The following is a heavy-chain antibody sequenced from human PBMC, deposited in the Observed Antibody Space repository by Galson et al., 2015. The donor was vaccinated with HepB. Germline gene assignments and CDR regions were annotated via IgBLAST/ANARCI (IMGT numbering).Heavy chain of an antibody. CDR2: TRGKAHGYSR. CDR1: GFTFSDYY. CDR3: ARGSSAPTAGAHYYGMDV. V-gene: IGHV3-72*01. J-gene: IGHJ6*02. Sequence: SLRLSCAVSGFTFSDYYMDWVRQAPGKGLEWVGRTRGKAHGYSREYAASVKGRFTISRDDSKNSLSLQMTSLKTEDAAVYYCARGSSAPTAGAHYYGMDVWGQGTTVTVSS. D-gene: IGHD2-21*02.